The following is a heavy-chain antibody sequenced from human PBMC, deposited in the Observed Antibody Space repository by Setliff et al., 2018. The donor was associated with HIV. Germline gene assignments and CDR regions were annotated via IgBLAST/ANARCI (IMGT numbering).Heavy chain of an antibody. CDR1: EFTFGDYG. CDR2: IRSKTHGGRT. J-gene: IGHJ5*02. Sequence: GGSLRLSCTASEFTFGDYGVGWVRQAPGKGLEWVGFIRSKTHGGRTEYAASVKGRFTISRDDSKTTLYLQMNSLKTEDTAVYYCTTEDPWLRFGHWGQGTLVTVSS. V-gene: IGHV3-49*04. CDR3: TTEDPWLRFGH. D-gene: IGHD5-12*01.